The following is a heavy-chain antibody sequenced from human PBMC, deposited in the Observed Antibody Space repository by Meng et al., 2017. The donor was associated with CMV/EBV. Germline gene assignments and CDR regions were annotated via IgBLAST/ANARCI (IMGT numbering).Heavy chain of an antibody. CDR1: FTFSSYW. J-gene: IGHJ6*02. CDR3: ARDGRPWYSRLHYGMDV. D-gene: IGHD6-13*01. Sequence: FTFSSYWMSWVRQAPGKGLEWVANIKQDGSEKYYVDSVKGRFTISRDNAKNSLYLQMNSLRAEDTAVYYCARDGRPWYSRLHYGMDVWGQGTTVTVSS. CDR2: IKQDGSEK. V-gene: IGHV3-7*01.